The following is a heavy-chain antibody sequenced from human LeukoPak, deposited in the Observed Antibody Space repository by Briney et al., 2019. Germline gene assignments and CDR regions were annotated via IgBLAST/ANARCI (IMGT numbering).Heavy chain of an antibody. D-gene: IGHD6-13*01. CDR3: VKDLGSRFHVFDI. Sequence: PGGSLRLSCSASRFTFRSYGIHWVRQAPGKGLEYVSGINSNGGSTYYADSVKGRFTISRDNSKSTLDLQMSSVRAEDTAVYYCVKDLGSRFHVFDIWGQGTMVTVSS. V-gene: IGHV3-64D*06. CDR2: INSNGGST. CDR1: RFTFRSYG. J-gene: IGHJ3*02.